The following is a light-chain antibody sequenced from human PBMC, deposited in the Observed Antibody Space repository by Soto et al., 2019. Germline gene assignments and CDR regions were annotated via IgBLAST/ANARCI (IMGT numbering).Light chain of an antibody. J-gene: IGLJ2*01. V-gene: IGLV2-14*01. CDR3: SSYTSSSTLV. CDR2: EVS. Sequence: QSALTQPASVSGSPGQSITISCTGVSSDVGGYNYVSWYQQHPGKAPKLMIYEVSNRPSGVSNRFSGSKSGNTASLTISGLQAEDGADYYCSSYTSSSTLVFGGGTKVTVL. CDR1: SSDVGGYNY.